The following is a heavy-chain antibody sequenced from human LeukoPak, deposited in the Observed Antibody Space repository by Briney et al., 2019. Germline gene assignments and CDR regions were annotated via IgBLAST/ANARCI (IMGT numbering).Heavy chain of an antibody. J-gene: IGHJ4*02. Sequence: SETLSLTCTVSGDSISSYYCSWIRQPPGKGLEWIGYIYYSGSTSYNPSLKSRVTISVDTSKNQFSLKLSSVTAADTAVYYCARTLHLGGTYHTDYWGQGTLVTVSS. CDR3: ARTLHLGGTYHTDY. CDR1: GDSISSYY. V-gene: IGHV4-59*12. CDR2: IYYSGST. D-gene: IGHD1-26*01.